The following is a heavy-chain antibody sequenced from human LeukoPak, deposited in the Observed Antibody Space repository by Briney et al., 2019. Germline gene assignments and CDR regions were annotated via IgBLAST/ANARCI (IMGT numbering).Heavy chain of an antibody. V-gene: IGHV4-59*01. CDR1: GGSFSGYY. D-gene: IGHD3-22*01. Sequence: KPSETLSLSCGVYGGSFSGYYWSWIRQPPGKGLEWIGYIYYSGSTNYNPSLKSRVTISVDTSESQFSLKLSSVTAADTAVYYCVRDRRYYDSSGYFDYWGQGTLVTVSS. CDR3: VRDRRYYDSSGYFDY. CDR2: IYYSGST. J-gene: IGHJ4*02.